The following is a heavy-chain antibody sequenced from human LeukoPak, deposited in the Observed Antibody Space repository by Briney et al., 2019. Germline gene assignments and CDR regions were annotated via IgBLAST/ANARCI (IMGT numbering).Heavy chain of an antibody. Sequence: AETLSLTCAVDGGSFSGYYWSWIRQPPGRGLEWMGDITHSGSTKYNPSLKSRVTISVDTSKNQFSLKLSSVTAADTAVYYCARAKIGVDGSGSYLPDYWGQGTLVTVSS. CDR1: GGSFSGYY. CDR3: ARAKIGVDGSGSYLPDY. J-gene: IGHJ4*02. CDR2: ITHSGST. V-gene: IGHV4-34*01. D-gene: IGHD3-10*01.